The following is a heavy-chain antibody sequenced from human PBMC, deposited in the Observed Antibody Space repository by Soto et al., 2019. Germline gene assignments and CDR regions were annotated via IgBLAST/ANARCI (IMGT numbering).Heavy chain of an antibody. CDR2: ISDNDNAT. J-gene: IGHJ4*02. Sequence: EVQLLESGGGLVQPGGSLRLSCAASGFTFSSYAMTWVRQAPGKGLEWVSVISDNDNATYYADSVKGRFTISRDNSKNTLYLPFTSLRADDRAFYFCAKGVTSSAWAEGDYGGQCALVTVSP. CDR1: GFTFSSYA. D-gene: IGHD6-19*01. CDR3: AKGVTSSAWAEGDY. V-gene: IGHV3-23*01.